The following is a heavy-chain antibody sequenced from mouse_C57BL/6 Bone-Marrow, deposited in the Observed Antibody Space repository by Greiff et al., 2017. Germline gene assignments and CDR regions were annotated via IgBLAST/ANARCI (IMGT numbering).Heavy chain of an antibody. Sequence: VKLMESGAELVRPGASVKLSCKASGYTFTDYYINWVKQRPGQGLEWIARIYPGSGNTYYNEKFKGKATLTAEKSSSTAYMQLSSLTSEDSAVYFCARTRYYYGSSSWFAYWGQGTLVTVSA. J-gene: IGHJ3*01. CDR3: ARTRYYYGSSSWFAY. V-gene: IGHV1-76*01. CDR2: IYPGSGNT. CDR1: GYTFTDYY. D-gene: IGHD1-1*01.